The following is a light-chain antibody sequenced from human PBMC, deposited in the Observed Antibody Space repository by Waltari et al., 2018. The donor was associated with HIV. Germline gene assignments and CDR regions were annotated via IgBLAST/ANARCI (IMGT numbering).Light chain of an antibody. J-gene: IGLJ1*01. V-gene: IGLV1-47*01. Sequence: QSVLTQPPSASATPGQRVTIPCSGCSSHIGPNYVYWYQQPPATTPELLIYRNNQRPSGVPDRISGSKSATSASLAISGLRSEDEADFSCAACDDSLSGQVFGPGTKVTVL. CDR2: RNN. CDR1: SSHIGPNY. CDR3: AACDDSLSGQV.